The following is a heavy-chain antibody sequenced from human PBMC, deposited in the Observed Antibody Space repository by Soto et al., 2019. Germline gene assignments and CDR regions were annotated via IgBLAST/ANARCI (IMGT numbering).Heavy chain of an antibody. Sequence: QVQLQESGPGLVKPSQTLSLTCSVSGDSIRGGGHYWNWIRQFPGKGLEWIGYVYHSGSTPYNPSLRGRLTISIDTSKNQFSLRLISVTAADTALYYCARDTGLAPTVWGYWGHGTQVTISS. CDR2: VYHSGST. CDR1: GDSIRGGGHY. CDR3: ARDTGLAPTVWGY. J-gene: IGHJ4*03. V-gene: IGHV4-31*03. D-gene: IGHD7-27*01.